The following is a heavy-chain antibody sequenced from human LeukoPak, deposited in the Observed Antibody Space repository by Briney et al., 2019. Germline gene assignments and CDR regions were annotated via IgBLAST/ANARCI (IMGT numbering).Heavy chain of an antibody. CDR1: GFTFSTYA. J-gene: IGHJ4*02. V-gene: IGHV3-7*01. Sequence: GGSLRLSCAASGFTFSTYAMSWVRQAPGKGLEWVANIKHDGSEKYYVDSVKGRFTISRDNAKNSLYLQMNSLRAEDTAVYYCARDRDPSNYYGSGNYYYYWGQGTLVTVSS. CDR2: IKHDGSEK. CDR3: ARDRDPSNYYGSGNYYYY. D-gene: IGHD3-10*01.